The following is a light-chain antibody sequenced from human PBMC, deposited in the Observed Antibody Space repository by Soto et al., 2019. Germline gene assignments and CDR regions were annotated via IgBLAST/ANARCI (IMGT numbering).Light chain of an antibody. V-gene: IGKV1-13*02. Sequence: IQVTQSPSSLSASVGDRVTITCRASQDIRGALAWYQQKPGKAPKLLIYDVSTLESGVPSRFSGSGSGTEFTLTITSLQPEDFGTYYCQQFNSYPITLGHGTRLEIK. CDR3: QQFNSYPIT. CDR2: DVS. CDR1: QDIRGA. J-gene: IGKJ5*01.